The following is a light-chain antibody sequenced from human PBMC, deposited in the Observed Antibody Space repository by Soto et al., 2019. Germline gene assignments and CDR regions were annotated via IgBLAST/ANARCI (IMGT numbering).Light chain of an antibody. CDR2: DAS. J-gene: IGKJ4*01. V-gene: IGKV3-11*01. CDR3: QQRISWPLT. CDR1: QSVNGL. Sequence: EIMLKQSPATLSLSPGERATLSCRASQSVNGLLGWCQQKPGQAPRLLISDASNRATGIPARFSGSGFETDFTLTISSLEPEDFAVYYCQQRISWPLTFGGGTKVEIK.